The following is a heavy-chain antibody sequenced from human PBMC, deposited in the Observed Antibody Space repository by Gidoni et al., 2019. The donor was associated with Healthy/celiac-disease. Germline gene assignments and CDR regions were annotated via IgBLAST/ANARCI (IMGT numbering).Heavy chain of an antibody. CDR3: ARDLHSSGWKFDY. Sequence: EVQLVESGGGLVKPGGSLRLSCAASGFTFSSYSMNWVRQAPGKGLEWVSSISSSSSYIYYADSVKGRFTISRDNAKNSLYLQMNSLRAEDTAVYYCARDLHSSGWKFDYWGQGTLVTVSS. CDR2: ISSSSSYI. D-gene: IGHD6-19*01. V-gene: IGHV3-21*01. J-gene: IGHJ4*02. CDR1: GFTFSSYS.